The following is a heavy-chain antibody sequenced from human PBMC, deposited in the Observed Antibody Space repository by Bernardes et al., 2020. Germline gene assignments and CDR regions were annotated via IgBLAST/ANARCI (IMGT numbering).Heavy chain of an antibody. V-gene: IGHV5-51*01. CDR3: ARQSSMLRHITGALDV. D-gene: IGHD3-16*01. J-gene: IGHJ6*03. Sequence: GESLKISCQGSGFRFNSHWIGWVRQMPGKGLEWMGIIYPGDSHIRYSPSFEVQVTLSVDKSIQTTYLQWSSLKASDTATYYCARQSSMLRHITGALDVWGKGTRVNV. CDR2: IYPGDSHI. CDR1: GFRFNSHW.